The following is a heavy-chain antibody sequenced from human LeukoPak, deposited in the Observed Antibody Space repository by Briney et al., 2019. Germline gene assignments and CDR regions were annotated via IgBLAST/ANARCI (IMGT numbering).Heavy chain of an antibody. CDR3: ARDCRRIAVAGTDCMDV. J-gene: IGHJ6*03. V-gene: IGHV1-69*01. CDR2: IIPIFGTA. D-gene: IGHD6-19*01. CDR1: VCTFSSYA. Sequence: SVKVSCKASVCTFSSYASSWVRQAPGQGLEWMGGIIPIFGTANYVQKFQGRVTITADESTSTAYMELSSLRSEDTAVYYCARDCRRIAVAGTDCMDVWGKGTTVTVSS.